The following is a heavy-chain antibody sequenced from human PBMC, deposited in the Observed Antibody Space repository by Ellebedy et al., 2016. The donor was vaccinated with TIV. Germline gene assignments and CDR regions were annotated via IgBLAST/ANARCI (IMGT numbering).Heavy chain of an antibody. D-gene: IGHD3-10*01. CDR2: IYYSGST. CDR1: RGSISTGDYY. CDR3: ATTYNYGSGTYYNGPFDH. J-gene: IGHJ4*02. Sequence: SETLSLTCTVSRGSISTGDYYWGWIRQPPGKGLEWIGYIYYSGSTYYNPSLQSRLTISVDASKNQFSLKLSSVTAADTAVYYCATTYNYGSGTYYNGPFDHWGQGTLVTVSS. V-gene: IGHV4-30-4*01.